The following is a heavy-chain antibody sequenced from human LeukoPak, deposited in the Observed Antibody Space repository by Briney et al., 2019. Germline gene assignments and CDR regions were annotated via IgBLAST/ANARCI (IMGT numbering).Heavy chain of an antibody. V-gene: IGHV3-48*04. CDR3: GRGKGHDFWSGYSSLLDP. CDR1: GLTFSSYS. Sequence: PGGSLRLSCVASGLTFSSYSMNWVRQAPGKGLEWISYISSSSSTIYYADSVKGRFTISRDNAKNSLYLQMNSLRAEDTAVYYCGRGKGHDFWSGYSSLLDPWGQGPVVPVS. D-gene: IGHD3-3*01. CDR2: ISSSSSTI. J-gene: IGHJ5*02.